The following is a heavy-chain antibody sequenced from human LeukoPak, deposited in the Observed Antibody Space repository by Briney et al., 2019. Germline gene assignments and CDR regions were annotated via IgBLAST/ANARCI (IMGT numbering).Heavy chain of an antibody. J-gene: IGHJ4*02. CDR2: INTDGSST. CDR1: GFNFRSYW. D-gene: IGHD1-14*01. CDR3: TRGFIPEN. Sequence: GGSLRLSCAASGFNFRSYWMDWVRHVPGKGLVWVSRINTDGSSTTYADSVKGRFTISRDNAKNTLYLQMNSLRVEDTAVYYCTRGFIPENWGQGTLVTVSS. V-gene: IGHV3-74*03.